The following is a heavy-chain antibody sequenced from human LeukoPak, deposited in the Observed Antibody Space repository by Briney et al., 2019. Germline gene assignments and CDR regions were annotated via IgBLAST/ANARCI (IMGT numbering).Heavy chain of an antibody. CDR1: GGSISSYY. CDR3: ARRDYDSSGYQVDY. CDR2: IYYSGST. Sequence: PSETLSLTCTVSGGSISSYYWSWIRQPPGKGLEWIGYIYYSGSTNYNPSLKSRVTISIDTSKNQFSLKLSSVTAADTAVYYCARRDYDSSGYQVDYWGQGTLVTVSS. J-gene: IGHJ4*02. V-gene: IGHV4-59*12. D-gene: IGHD3-22*01.